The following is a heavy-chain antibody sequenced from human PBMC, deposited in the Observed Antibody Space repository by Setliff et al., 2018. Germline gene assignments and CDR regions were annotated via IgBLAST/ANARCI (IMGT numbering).Heavy chain of an antibody. D-gene: IGHD6-13*01. CDR3: ARDTPHDPVSSNWYRNWFDP. V-gene: IGHV4-61*09. J-gene: IGHJ5*02. CDR1: GASISSGSNY. Sequence: KPSETLSLTCSVSGASISSGSNYWSWIRQPAGKGVEWIGHILSSGGTNYNPSLKNRVSISLDTSKNQFSLNLNSVTAADTAVYFCARDTPHDPVSSNWYRNWFDPWGQGILVTVSS. CDR2: ILSSGGT.